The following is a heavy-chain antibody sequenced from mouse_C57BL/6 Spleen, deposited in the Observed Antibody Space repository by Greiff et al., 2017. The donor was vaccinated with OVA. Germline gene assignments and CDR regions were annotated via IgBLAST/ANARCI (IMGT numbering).Heavy chain of an antibody. Sequence: DVQLQESGPGLVKPSQSLSLTCSVTGYSITSGYYWNWIRQFPGNKLEWMGYISYDGSNNYNPSLKNRISITRDTSKNQFFLKLNSVTTEDTATYYCAREALRSYGDAYWGQGTLVTVSA. CDR3: AREALRSYGDAY. CDR2: ISYDGSN. D-gene: IGHD1-1*01. V-gene: IGHV3-6*01. J-gene: IGHJ3*01. CDR1: GYSITSGYY.